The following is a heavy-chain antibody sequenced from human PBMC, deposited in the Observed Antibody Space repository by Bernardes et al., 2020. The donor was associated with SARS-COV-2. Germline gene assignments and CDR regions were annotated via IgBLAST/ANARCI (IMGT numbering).Heavy chain of an antibody. CDR1: GFDFSDYW. J-gene: IGHJ6*02. CDR2: IKRDGSET. V-gene: IGHV3-7*03. Sequence: GGSLRLSCAGSGFDFSDYWMTWFRQAPGKGLEWVANIKRDGSETYYVDSVKGRFTISRDNAKNLVFLQMNSLRAEDTAVFYCVRSAGMDVWGQGTMVTVSS. CDR3: VRSAGMDV.